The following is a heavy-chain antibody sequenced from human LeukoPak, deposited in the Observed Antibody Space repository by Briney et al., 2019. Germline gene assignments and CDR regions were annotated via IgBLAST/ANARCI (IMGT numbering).Heavy chain of an antibody. CDR2: IYYSGTT. CDR3: ARLGIAAAGYFDY. Sequence: PPETPSLTCTVSGVSISSSTYYWGWIRQPPGKGLEWIGAIYYSGTTYYNPSLKSRVTISVDASKNQFSLKLSSVTAADTAVYYCARLGIAAAGYFDYWGQGTLVTVSS. CDR1: GVSISSSTYY. J-gene: IGHJ4*02. V-gene: IGHV4-39*01. D-gene: IGHD6-13*01.